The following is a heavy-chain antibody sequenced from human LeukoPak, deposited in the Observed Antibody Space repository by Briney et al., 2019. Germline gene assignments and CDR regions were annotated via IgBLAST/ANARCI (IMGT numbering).Heavy chain of an antibody. Sequence: PSETLSLTCTVSGGSISSSSYYWGWIRQPPGKGLEWIGSIYYSGSTYYNPSLKSRVTISVDTSKNQFSLKLSSVTAADTAVYYCARDPAPYDSSGYPIPGAFDIWGQGTMVTVSS. CDR1: GGSISSSSYY. J-gene: IGHJ3*02. V-gene: IGHV4-39*07. CDR2: IYYSGST. CDR3: ARDPAPYDSSGYPIPGAFDI. D-gene: IGHD3-22*01.